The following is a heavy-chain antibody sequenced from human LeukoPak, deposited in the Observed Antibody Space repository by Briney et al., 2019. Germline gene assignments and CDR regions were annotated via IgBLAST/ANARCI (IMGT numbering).Heavy chain of an antibody. Sequence: SETLSLTCAVYGGSFSGYYWSWIRQPPGKGLEWIGEINHSGSTNYNPSLKSRVTISVDTSKNQFSLKLSSVTAADTAVYYCARRGSSFQLYWGLRWYFDYWGQGTLVTVSS. CDR1: GGSFSGYY. J-gene: IGHJ4*02. CDR3: ARRGSSFQLYWGLRWYFDY. V-gene: IGHV4-34*01. D-gene: IGHD7-27*01. CDR2: INHSGST.